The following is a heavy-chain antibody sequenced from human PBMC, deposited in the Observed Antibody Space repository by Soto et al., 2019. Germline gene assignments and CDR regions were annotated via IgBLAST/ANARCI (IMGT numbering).Heavy chain of an antibody. D-gene: IGHD3-22*01. CDR2: ISYSGST. CDR1: GGSINSYS. Sequence: SETLSLTCTVSGGSINSYSWSWIRQPPGKGLEWIGAISYSGSTNYNPSLKSRVTISIDTSKNQFSLKLSSVTPADAAVYFCAREDYDSSGAPFFDYWGQGTLVTVSS. CDR3: AREDYDSSGAPFFDY. V-gene: IGHV4-59*01. J-gene: IGHJ4*02.